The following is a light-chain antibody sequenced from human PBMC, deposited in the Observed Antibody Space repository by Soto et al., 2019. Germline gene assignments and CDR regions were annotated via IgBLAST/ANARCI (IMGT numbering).Light chain of an antibody. Sequence: QSALTQPASVSGSPGQSITISCTGTSSDVGSYNLVSWYQQHPGKAPKLMIYEGSKRPSGVSNRFSGSKSGNTASLTSSGLQADDEADNYGCSYAGSSTVFGGGTKLTVL. CDR1: SSDVGSYNL. J-gene: IGLJ2*01. CDR3: CSYAGSSTV. CDR2: EGS. V-gene: IGLV2-23*01.